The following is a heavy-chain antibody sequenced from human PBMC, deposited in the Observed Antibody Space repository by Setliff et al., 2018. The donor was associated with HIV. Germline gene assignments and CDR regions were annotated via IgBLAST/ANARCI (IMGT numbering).Heavy chain of an antibody. V-gene: IGHV4-31*03. CDR3: ARDRRSIFGVDTKNWFDP. D-gene: IGHD3-3*01. CDR2: IYHSGIT. Sequence: SETLSLTCTVSGGSISSGGYYWSWIRQHPGKGLEWIGYIYHSGITYYNPSLKSRVTIPGDTSKKQFSLKLSSVTAADTAVYYCARDRRSIFGVDTKNWFDPWGQGTLVTVSS. CDR1: GGSISSGGYY. J-gene: IGHJ5*02.